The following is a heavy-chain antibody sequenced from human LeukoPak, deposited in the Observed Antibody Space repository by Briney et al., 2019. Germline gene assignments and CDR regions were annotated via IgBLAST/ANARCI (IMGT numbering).Heavy chain of an antibody. CDR3: ARLGVQLSSAEYSQH. J-gene: IGHJ1*01. CDR2: ISAYNGNT. D-gene: IGHD6-13*01. Sequence: ASVKVSCKASGYTFTSYGISWVRQAPGQGLEWMGWISAYNGNTNYAQKLQGRVTMTTDTSTSTAYMELRSLRSDDTAVYYCARLGVQLSSAEYSQHWGQGTLVTVSS. CDR1: GYTFTSYG. V-gene: IGHV1-18*01.